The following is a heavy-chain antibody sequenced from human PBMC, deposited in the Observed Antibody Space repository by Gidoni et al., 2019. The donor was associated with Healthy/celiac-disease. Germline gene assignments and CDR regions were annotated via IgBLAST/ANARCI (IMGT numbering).Heavy chain of an antibody. V-gene: IGHV3-33*01. J-gene: IGHJ6*03. CDR2: IWYDGSNK. CDR3: ARDPSRDEYYYYYMDV. CDR1: GFTFSSSG. Sequence: QVQLVESGGGVVQPGRSLRLSCAASGFTFSSSGMHWVRQAPGKGLEWVAVIWYDGSNKYYADSVKGRFTISRDNSKNTLYLQMNSLRAEDTAVYYCARDPSRDEYYYYYMDVWGKGTTVTVSS.